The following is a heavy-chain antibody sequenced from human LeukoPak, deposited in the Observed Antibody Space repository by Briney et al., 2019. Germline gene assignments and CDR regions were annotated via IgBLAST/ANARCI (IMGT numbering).Heavy chain of an antibody. D-gene: IGHD2-8*02. CDR3: VRVAVSGTTGWFDS. CDR2: ISSTSAYI. Sequence: GGSLRLSCAGSGFALKSYSLSWVRQAPGKGLEWVSSISSTSAYIYYADSVKGRFTISRDNVDNVVYLQMNSLGAEDTAVYYCVRVAVSGTTGWFDSWGQGTLVIVSS. V-gene: IGHV3-21*01. CDR1: GFALKSYS. J-gene: IGHJ5*01.